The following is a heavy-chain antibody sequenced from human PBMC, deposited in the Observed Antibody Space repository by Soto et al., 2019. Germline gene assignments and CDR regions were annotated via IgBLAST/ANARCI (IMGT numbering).Heavy chain of an antibody. V-gene: IGHV3-21*01. J-gene: IGHJ6*02. CDR3: ARDRKLGPGPNYYYYGMGV. CDR1: GFTFHTYT. CDR2: ISSSSAYI. Sequence: GGSLRLSCAASGFTFHTYTMNWVRQAPGKGLEWVSFISSSSAYIYYADSVKGRFTISRDNAKDSLFLQMNGLRAEDTAVYYCARDRKLGPGPNYYYYGMGVWGQGTTVTVS.